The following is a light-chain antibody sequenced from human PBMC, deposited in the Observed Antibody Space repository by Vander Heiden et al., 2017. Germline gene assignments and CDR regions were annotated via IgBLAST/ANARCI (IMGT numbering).Light chain of an antibody. CDR3: QQYNNWPPWT. CDR1: LSVTTS. Sequence: EILMTQSPATLSVSAGERVTLSCRASLSVTTSLAWYQQKPGQPPRLLIDGASTRATGVTARFSGSGYGTEFTLTISSLQSEDFAVYFCQQYNNWPPWTFGQGTKVEIK. CDR2: GAS. J-gene: IGKJ1*01. V-gene: IGKV3-15*01.